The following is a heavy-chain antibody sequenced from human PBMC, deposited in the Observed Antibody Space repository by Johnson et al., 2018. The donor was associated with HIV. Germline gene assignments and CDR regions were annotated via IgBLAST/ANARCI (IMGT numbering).Heavy chain of an antibody. J-gene: IGHJ3*02. CDR2: IRYDGSNK. V-gene: IGHV3-30*02. CDR1: GFTFSSYG. Sequence: QVQLMESGGGVVQPGGSLRLSCAASGFTFSSYGMHWVRQAPGKGLEWVAFIRYDGSNKYYADSVKGRFTISRDNSKNTLYLQMNSLRAEDMAVYYCAKPEGAQFLGSYGAFDIWGQGTMVTVSS. D-gene: IGHD5-18*01. CDR3: AKPEGAQFLGSYGAFDI.